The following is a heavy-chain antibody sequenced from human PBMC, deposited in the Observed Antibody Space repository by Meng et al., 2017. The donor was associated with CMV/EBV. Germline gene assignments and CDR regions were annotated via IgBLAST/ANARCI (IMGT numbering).Heavy chain of an antibody. J-gene: IGHJ4*02. V-gene: IGHV4-30-4*08. CDR2: IYYSGST. CDR3: ARDNRRGGVDY. Sequence: QVQLQQSGPGLGKPSQTRSPSCTVSGGSISSGDYYWSWIRQPPGKGLEWIGYIYYSGSTYYNPSLKSRVTISVDTSKNQFSLKLSSVTAADTAVYYCARDNRRGGVDYWGQGTLVTVSS. CDR1: GGSISSGDYY. D-gene: IGHD3-3*01.